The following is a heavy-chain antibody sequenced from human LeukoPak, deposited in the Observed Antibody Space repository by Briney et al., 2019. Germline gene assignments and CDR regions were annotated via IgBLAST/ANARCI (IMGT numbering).Heavy chain of an antibody. D-gene: IGHD3-3*01. CDR3: ARVSITIFGVVISYYYYYMDV. V-gene: IGHV4-38-2*02. CDR1: GYSISSGYY. Sequence: SETLSLTCTVSGYSISSGYYWGWIRQPPGKGLEWIGSIYHSGSTNYNPSLKSRVTISVDKSKNQFSLKLGSVTAADTAVYYCARVSITIFGVVISYYYYYMDVWGKGTTVTVSS. J-gene: IGHJ6*03. CDR2: IYHSGST.